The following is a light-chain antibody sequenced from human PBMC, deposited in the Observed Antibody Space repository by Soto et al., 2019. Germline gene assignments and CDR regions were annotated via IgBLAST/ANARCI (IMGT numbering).Light chain of an antibody. CDR3: QQGYNTFWT. V-gene: IGKV1-39*01. Sequence: DIHMTQSPSSLSAFVGDSVTVTCRASQPIGTSLHWYQQKAGKAPKVLISAATKLQSGVPSRFTGGGSGTDFTLTISNLQPEDSATYYCQQGYNTFWTFGRGTKVDIK. CDR1: QPIGTS. J-gene: IGKJ1*01. CDR2: AAT.